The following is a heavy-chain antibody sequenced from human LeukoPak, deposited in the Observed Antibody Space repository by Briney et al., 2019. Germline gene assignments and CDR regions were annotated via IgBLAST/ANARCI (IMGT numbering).Heavy chain of an antibody. D-gene: IGHD1-26*01. J-gene: IGHJ3*02. CDR1: GFTFSSYA. V-gene: IGHV3-23*01. Sequence: GGSLRLSCAASGFTFSSYAMSWVRQAPGKGLEWVSAISGSGGSTYYADSVKGRFTISRDNSKNTLYLQMNSLRAEDTAVYYCATLSGSYGDAFDISGQGTMVTVSS. CDR2: ISGSGGST. CDR3: ATLSGSYGDAFDI.